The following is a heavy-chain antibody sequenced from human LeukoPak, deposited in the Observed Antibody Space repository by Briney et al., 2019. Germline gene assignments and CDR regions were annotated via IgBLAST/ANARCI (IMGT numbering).Heavy chain of an antibody. V-gene: IGHV3-23*01. CDR1: GFTFNTHA. J-gene: IGHJ5*02. CDR2: ISGSGGST. Sequence: GGSLRLSCAASGFTFNTHAMSWVRQAPGKGLEWVSGISGSGGSTYYADSVKGRFTISRDNSKNTLYLQMNSLRAEDTAVYYCAKGSRLVATLNWFDPWGQGTLVTVSS. D-gene: IGHD5-12*01. CDR3: AKGSRLVATLNWFDP.